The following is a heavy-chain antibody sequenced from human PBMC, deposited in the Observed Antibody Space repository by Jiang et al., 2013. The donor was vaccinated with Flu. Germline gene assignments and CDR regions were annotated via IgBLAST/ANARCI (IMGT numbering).Heavy chain of an antibody. J-gene: IGHJ3*02. D-gene: IGHD4-17*01. CDR1: GYSVSSNSAT. V-gene: IGHV6-1*01. CDR3: TRGGHMTTVTSDAFDI. Sequence: QTLSLTCAISGYSVSSNSATWNWIRQSPSRGLEWLGRTYYMSEWYNDYAVSVKSRITINPDTFKNQFSLQLRSVTPEDTAVYYCTRGGHMTTVTSDAFDIWGQGTMVTVSS. CDR2: TYYMSEWYN.